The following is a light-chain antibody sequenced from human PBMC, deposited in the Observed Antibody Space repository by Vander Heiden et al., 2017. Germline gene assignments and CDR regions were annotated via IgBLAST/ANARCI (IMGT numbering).Light chain of an antibody. J-gene: IGKJ3*01. V-gene: IGKV3-20*01. Sequence: EIVLTQSPGTLSLSPGERDTLSCRASQSVSSSYLAWYQQKPGQAPRLLIYGASSRATGIPDRFSGSGSGTDFTLTISRLEPEDFAVYYCQQYGSSPPVTFGHGTKVDIK. CDR2: GAS. CDR1: QSVSSSY. CDR3: QQYGSSPPVT.